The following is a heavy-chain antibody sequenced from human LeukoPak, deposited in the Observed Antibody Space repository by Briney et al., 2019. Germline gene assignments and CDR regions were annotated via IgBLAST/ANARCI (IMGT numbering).Heavy chain of an antibody. V-gene: IGHV3-74*01. Sequence: GGSLRLSCAASGFIFSSYWMHWVRQVPGKGLVWVSRIRNDGSSTNYADSVKGRFTISRDNAKSTLYLQMNSLRAEDMGVYYCARDQGLIPDEGLDWFDSWGQGTLVTVSS. CDR2: IRNDGSST. D-gene: IGHD2-2*01. CDR1: GFIFSSYW. J-gene: IGHJ5*01. CDR3: ARDQGLIPDEGLDWFDS.